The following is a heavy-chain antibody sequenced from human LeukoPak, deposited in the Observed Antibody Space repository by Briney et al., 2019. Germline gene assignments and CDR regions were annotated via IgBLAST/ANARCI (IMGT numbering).Heavy chain of an antibody. Sequence: PGGSLRLSCAASGFTFSSYAMHWVRQAPGKGLEWVEVISYDGSNKYYADSVKGRFTISRDNSKNTLYLQMNSLRAEDTAVYYCARAPHPFTMILWVGHMDVWGKGTTVTVSS. CDR2: ISYDGSNK. CDR3: ARAPHPFTMILWVGHMDV. CDR1: GFTFSSYA. D-gene: IGHD3-22*01. J-gene: IGHJ6*03. V-gene: IGHV3-30*01.